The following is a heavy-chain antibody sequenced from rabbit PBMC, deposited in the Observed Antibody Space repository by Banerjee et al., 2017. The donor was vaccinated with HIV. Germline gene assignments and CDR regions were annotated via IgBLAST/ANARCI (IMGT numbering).Heavy chain of an antibody. CDR3: ARGDISSGWDL. D-gene: IGHD4-1*01. CDR2: INTSSGTT. V-gene: IGHV1S45*01. J-gene: IGHJ3*01. Sequence: QEQLEESGGDLVKPGRSLTLTCTASGFSFSDKYVMCWVRQAPGKGLEWIGCINTSSGTTYYATWAKGRFTISGTSSTTVTLQMTSLTAADTATYFCARGDISSGWDLWGQGTLVTVS. CDR1: GFSFSDKYV.